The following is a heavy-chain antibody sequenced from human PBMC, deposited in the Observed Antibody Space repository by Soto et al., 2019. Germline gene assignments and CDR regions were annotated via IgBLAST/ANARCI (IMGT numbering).Heavy chain of an antibody. CDR2: ISASGST. Sequence: SETLSLTCTVSGGTIINGANNWTWLRQPKGKGLEWIGYISASGSTYYNPSLKSRATTSLDTSKNQLSLLLSSMTAADTAVYYCARVGTVLGIVTNIWFDPWGQGTLV. V-gene: IGHV4-30-4*01. CDR1: GGTIINGANN. J-gene: IGHJ5*02. D-gene: IGHD3-10*01. CDR3: ARVGTVLGIVTNIWFDP.